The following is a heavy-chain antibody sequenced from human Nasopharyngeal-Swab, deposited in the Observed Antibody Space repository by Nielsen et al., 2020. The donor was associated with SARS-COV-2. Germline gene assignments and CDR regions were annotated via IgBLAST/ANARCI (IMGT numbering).Heavy chain of an antibody. V-gene: IGHV1-2*06. Sequence: WVRQAPGQGLEWMGRINPNSGGTNYAQKFQGRVTMTRDTSISTAYMELSRLRSDDTAVYHCASGGGYCSSTSCSNWFDPWGQGTLVTVSS. CDR2: INPNSGGT. J-gene: IGHJ5*02. CDR3: ASGGGYCSSTSCSNWFDP. D-gene: IGHD2-2*03.